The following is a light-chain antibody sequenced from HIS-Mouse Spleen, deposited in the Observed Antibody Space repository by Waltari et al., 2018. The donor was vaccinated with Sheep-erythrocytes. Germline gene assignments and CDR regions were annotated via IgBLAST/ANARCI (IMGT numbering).Light chain of an antibody. V-gene: IGKV1-39*01. CDR2: AAS. CDR3: QQSYSTPPT. J-gene: IGKJ4*01. Sequence: DIQMTQSPSSLSASVGDRVTITCRASQSISSYLNWYQQKPGKAPKLLIYAASSLQSGVPPRFSGSGSGTDFTLTISSLQPEDFVTYYCQQSYSTPPTFGGGTKVEIK. CDR1: QSISSY.